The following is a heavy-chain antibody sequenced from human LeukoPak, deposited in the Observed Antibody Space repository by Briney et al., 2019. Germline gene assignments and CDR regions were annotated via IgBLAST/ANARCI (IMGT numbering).Heavy chain of an antibody. CDR3: AREAVPMTTVTTPPDY. CDR1: GGSISSGGYY. V-gene: IGHV4-31*03. J-gene: IGHJ4*02. D-gene: IGHD4-17*01. CDR2: IYYSGST. Sequence: SQTLSLTCTVSGGSISSGGYYWSWIRQHPGKGLEWIGYIYYSGSTYYNPSLKSRVTISVDTSKNQFSLKLSSVTAADTAVYYCAREAVPMTTVTTPPDYWGQGTLVTVSS.